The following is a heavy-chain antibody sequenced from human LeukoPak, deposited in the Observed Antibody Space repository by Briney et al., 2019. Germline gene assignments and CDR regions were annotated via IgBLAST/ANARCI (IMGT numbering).Heavy chain of an antibody. V-gene: IGHV3-43*02. CDR1: GVTARSNY. J-gene: IGHJ6*02. D-gene: IGHD3-9*01. CDR2: ISGDGGST. CDR3: AKGARYLDYGMDV. Sequence: GGSLRLSCAASGVTARSNYMSWVRQAPGKGLEWVSLISGDGGSTYYADSVKGRFTISRDNSKNSLYLQMNSLRTEDTALYYCAKGARYLDYGMDVWGQGTTVTVSS.